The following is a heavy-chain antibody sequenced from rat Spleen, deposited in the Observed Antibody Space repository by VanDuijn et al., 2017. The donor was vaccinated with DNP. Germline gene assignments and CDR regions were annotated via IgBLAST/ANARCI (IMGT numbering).Heavy chain of an antibody. V-gene: IGHV1-43*01. J-gene: IGHJ4*01. CDR3: ARVSNSEYGYALDA. CDR1: GYTFTSYS. Sequence: QVQLQQSGAELAKPGSSVKISCKASGYTFTSYSIHWIKQTTGQALEWTGYIDPRSGGMKYNEKFKGKATLTVDKSSNTAYMQLSSLTPVDTAVYYCARVSNSEYGYALDAWGQGTSVTVSS. CDR2: IDPRSGGM. D-gene: IGHD4-3*01.